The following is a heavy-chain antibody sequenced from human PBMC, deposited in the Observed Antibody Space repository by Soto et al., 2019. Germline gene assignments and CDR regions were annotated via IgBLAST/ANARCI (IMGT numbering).Heavy chain of an antibody. V-gene: IGHV4-30-2*01. J-gene: IGHJ4*02. CDR1: GGSINSGGYS. Sequence: PSETLSLTCTVSGGSINSGGYSWSWIRQPPGKGLEWVGYIYQSGSTYYNPSLRSRLTISIDRSKNQFSLKLSSVTAADTAVYYCARSHLGVTTNIFDYWGQGTLVTVSS. D-gene: IGHD4-17*01. CDR3: ARSHLGVTTNIFDY. CDR2: IYQSGST.